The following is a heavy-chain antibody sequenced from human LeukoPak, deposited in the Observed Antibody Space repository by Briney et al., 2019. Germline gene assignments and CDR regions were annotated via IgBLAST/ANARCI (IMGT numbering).Heavy chain of an antibody. D-gene: IGHD3-9*01. J-gene: IGHJ3*02. Sequence: SETLSLTCTVSGGSISSYYWSWIRQPPGKGLEWIGYIYYRGSTNYNPSLKSRVTISVDTSKNQFSLKLSSVTAADTAVYYCAREKLDILTGYYLNAFDIWGQGTMVTVSS. CDR1: GGSISSYY. CDR3: AREKLDILTGYYLNAFDI. CDR2: IYYRGST. V-gene: IGHV4-59*12.